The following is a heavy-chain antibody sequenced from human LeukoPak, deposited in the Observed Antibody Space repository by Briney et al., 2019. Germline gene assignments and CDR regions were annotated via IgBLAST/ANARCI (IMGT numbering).Heavy chain of an antibody. D-gene: IGHD1-26*01. J-gene: IGHJ3*02. CDR3: AREGPGSPDAFDI. CDR2: ISSSSSYI. V-gene: IGHV3-21*01. CDR1: GFTFSSYS. Sequence: GGSLRLSCAASGFTFSSYSMNWVRQAPGKGLEWASSISSSSSYIYYADSVKGRFTISRDNAKNSLYLQMNSLRAEDTAVYYCAREGPGSPDAFDIWGQGTMVTVSS.